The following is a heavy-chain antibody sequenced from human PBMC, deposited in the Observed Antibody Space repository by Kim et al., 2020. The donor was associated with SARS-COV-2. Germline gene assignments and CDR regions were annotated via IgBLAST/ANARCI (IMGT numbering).Heavy chain of an antibody. J-gene: IGHJ5*02. Sequence: ASVKVSCKASGYTFTSYDINWVRQATGQGLEWMGWMNPNSGNTGYAQKFQGRVTMTRNTSISTAYMELSSLRSEDTAVYYCARRSSGSLFVIPTDNWFDPWGQGTLVTVSS. CDR3: ARRSSGSLFVIPTDNWFDP. D-gene: IGHD3-10*01. CDR2: MNPNSGNT. CDR1: GYTFTSYD. V-gene: IGHV1-8*01.